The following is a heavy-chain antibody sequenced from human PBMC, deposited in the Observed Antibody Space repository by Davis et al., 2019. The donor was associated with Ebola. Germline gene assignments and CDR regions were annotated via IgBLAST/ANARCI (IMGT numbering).Heavy chain of an antibody. V-gene: IGHV4-59*01. CDR1: GGSIRTNY. J-gene: IGHJ5*02. CDR3: ARGAVAGEIYNWFDP. CDR2: VYYSGST. Sequence: SETLSLTCTVSGGSIRTNYWSWIRQPPGKGLEWIGHVYYSGSTHYNPSLRTPVTMSVDTSKNQFSLKLFSVTAADTAVYYCARGAVAGEIYNWFDPWGQGTLLTVSS. D-gene: IGHD6-19*01.